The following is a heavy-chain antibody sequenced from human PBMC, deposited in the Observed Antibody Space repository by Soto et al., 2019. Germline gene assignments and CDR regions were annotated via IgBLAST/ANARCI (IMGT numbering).Heavy chain of an antibody. Sequence: PSETLSLTCTVSGGSISSSSYYWGWIRQPPGKGLEWIGSIYYRGSTYYNPSLKSRVTISVDTSKNQFSLKLSSVTAADTAVYYCARLNVVVVAATGWFDPWGQGTLVTVSS. CDR2: IYYRGST. CDR3: ARLNVVVVAATGWFDP. J-gene: IGHJ5*02. D-gene: IGHD2-15*01. CDR1: GGSISSSSYY. V-gene: IGHV4-39*01.